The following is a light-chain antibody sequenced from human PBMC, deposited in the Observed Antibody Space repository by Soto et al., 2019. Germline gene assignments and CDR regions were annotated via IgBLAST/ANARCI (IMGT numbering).Light chain of an antibody. Sequence: QSALTQPASVSGSPGQSITISCTGTTSDVGAFKLVSWYQQTPGKAPKLIIFEDSNRPSGVPNCFSGSKSGNTASLSISGLQAEDEADYFCSSYIVDSTWVFGGGTKLTVL. CDR2: EDS. V-gene: IGLV2-14*02. J-gene: IGLJ3*02. CDR1: TSDVGAFKL. CDR3: SSYIVDSTWV.